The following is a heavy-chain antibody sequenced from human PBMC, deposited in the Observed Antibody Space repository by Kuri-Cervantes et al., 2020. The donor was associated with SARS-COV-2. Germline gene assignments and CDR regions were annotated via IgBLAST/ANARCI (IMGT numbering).Heavy chain of an antibody. CDR2: ISGCSRTK. Sequence: GGSLRLSCAASAFSISSYSIKWVRQAPGKGLEWVLYISGCSRTKYYAGPVKGRFTICRDNARNSLDLQVNSLRAEDTAVYYCARDLGLYGDYLLDWGQGTLVTVSS. CDR3: ARDLGLYGDYLLD. CDR1: AFSISSYS. D-gene: IGHD4-17*01. V-gene: IGHV3-48*01. J-gene: IGHJ4*02.